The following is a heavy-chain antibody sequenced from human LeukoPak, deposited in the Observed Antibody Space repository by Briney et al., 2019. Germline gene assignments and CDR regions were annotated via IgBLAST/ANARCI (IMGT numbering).Heavy chain of an antibody. CDR2: IYTSGST. V-gene: IGHV4-61*02. Sequence: SETLSLTCTVSGGSISSNSYYWSWIRQPAGKGLEWIGRIYTSGSTNYNPSLKSRVTMSLAASKKQFSLKLDSVTAADTAVYYCARDPGYGGQIDYWGQGTLVTVSS. D-gene: IGHD1-1*01. CDR1: GGSISSNSYY. J-gene: IGHJ4*02. CDR3: ARDPGYGGQIDY.